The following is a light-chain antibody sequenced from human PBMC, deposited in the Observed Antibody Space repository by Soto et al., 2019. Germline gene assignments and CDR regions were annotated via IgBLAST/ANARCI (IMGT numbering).Light chain of an antibody. Sequence: QSVLTQPASVSGSPGQSITISCTGTSSDVGGYNYVSWYQQHPGKAPKLMIYDVSNRPSGVSNRFSGSKSGKTASLTISGLQAEGEADYYCSSYTSSSTLENVFGTGTKVTVL. CDR1: SSDVGGYNY. V-gene: IGLV2-14*01. CDR2: DVS. J-gene: IGLJ1*01. CDR3: SSYTSSSTLENV.